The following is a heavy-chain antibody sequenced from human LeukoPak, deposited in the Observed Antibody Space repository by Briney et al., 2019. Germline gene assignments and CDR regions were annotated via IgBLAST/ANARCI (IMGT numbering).Heavy chain of an antibody. CDR2: IIPIFGTA. J-gene: IGHJ4*02. D-gene: IGHD2-15*01. V-gene: IGHV1-69*05. Sequence: GASVKVSCKASGGTFSSYAISWVRQAPGQGLEWMGGIIPIFGTANYAQKFQGRVTITTDESTSTAYMELSSLRSEDTAVYYCARDKGYCSGGSRYWFDYWGQGTLVTVSS. CDR3: ARDKGYCSGGSRYWFDY. CDR1: GGTFSSYA.